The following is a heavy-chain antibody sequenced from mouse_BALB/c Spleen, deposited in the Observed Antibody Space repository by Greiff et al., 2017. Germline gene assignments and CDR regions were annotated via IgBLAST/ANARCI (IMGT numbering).Heavy chain of an antibody. D-gene: IGHD2-3*01. Sequence: EVHLVESGAGLVKPGGSVKLSCTASGFNFNDYDMHWVKQKPEESLEWIGRIDPANGNTKYDQKFQGKATITADTASNTAYLQLSSLTSEDTAVYYCAGWRAWFAYWGQGTLVTVSA. CDR1: GFNFNDYD. J-gene: IGHJ3*01. CDR2: IDPANGNT. CDR3: AGWRAWFAY. V-gene: IGHV14-3*02.